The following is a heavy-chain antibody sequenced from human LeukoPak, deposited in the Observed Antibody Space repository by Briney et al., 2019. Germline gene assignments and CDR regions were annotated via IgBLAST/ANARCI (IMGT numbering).Heavy chain of an antibody. CDR1: GFTFSSYE. CDR3: ARALRGSGEAFDI. J-gene: IGHJ3*02. Sequence: PGGSLRLSCAASGFTFSSYEMIWVRQAPGQGLEWVSYISSSGTTMYYADSVKGRLTISRDNSKNTLYLQMNSLRAEDTAVYYCARALRGSGEAFDIWGQGTMVTVSS. D-gene: IGHD1-26*01. CDR2: ISSSGTTM. V-gene: IGHV3-48*03.